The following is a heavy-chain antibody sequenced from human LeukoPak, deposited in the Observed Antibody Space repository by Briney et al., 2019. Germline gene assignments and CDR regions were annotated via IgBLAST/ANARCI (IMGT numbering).Heavy chain of an antibody. V-gene: IGHV3-43*02. CDR2: LSGDGGST. CDR3: AGESESRGWFDY. CDR1: GFMFQDYA. J-gene: IGHJ5*01. D-gene: IGHD3-22*01. Sequence: GGSLRLYSAGPGFMFQDYAIHWVPQAPGNGLKWVSHLSGDGGSTFYADPVKGRFTISRDNSKNSLYLKMNSLRGDDTAFYYCAGESESRGWFDYWGQGTLVTVSS.